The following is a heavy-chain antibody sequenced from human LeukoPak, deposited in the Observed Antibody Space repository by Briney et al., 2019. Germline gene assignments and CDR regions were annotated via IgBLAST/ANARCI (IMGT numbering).Heavy chain of an antibody. CDR2: ISSSSSYI. D-gene: IGHD3-22*01. Sequence: PGGSLRLSCAASGFTFSSYSMNWVRQAPGKGLEWVSSISSSSSYIYYADSVKGRFTISRDNAKNSLYLQMNSLRAEDTAVYYCARDASTYYYDSSGNFDIWGQGTMVTVSS. J-gene: IGHJ3*02. V-gene: IGHV3-21*01. CDR1: GFTFSSYS. CDR3: ARDASTYYYDSSGNFDI.